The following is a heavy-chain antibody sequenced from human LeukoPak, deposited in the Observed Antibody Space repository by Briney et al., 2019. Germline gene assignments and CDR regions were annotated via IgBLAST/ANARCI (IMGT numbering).Heavy chain of an antibody. D-gene: IGHD5-12*01. CDR1: GGSISSYY. V-gene: IGHV4-59*01. CDR3: ARLSRSGYSGYEED. Sequence: SETLSLTCTVSGGSISSYYWSWIRQPPGKGLEWIGYIYYSGSTNYNPSLKSRVTISVDTSKNQFSLKLSSVTAADTAVYYCARLSRSGYSGYEEDWGQGTLVTVSS. J-gene: IGHJ4*02. CDR2: IYYSGST.